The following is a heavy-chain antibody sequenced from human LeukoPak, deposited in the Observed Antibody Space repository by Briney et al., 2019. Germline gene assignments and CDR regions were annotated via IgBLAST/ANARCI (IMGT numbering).Heavy chain of an antibody. J-gene: IGHJ5*01. CDR3: AKDAVRGSGRINWFDS. V-gene: IGHV3-23*01. D-gene: IGHD3-10*01. CDR1: GFTFSSYA. CDR2: ISGSGGST. Sequence: GGSLRLSCAASGFTFSSYAMSWVRQAPGKGLEWVSAISGSGGSTYYADSVTGRFTISRDNSKNTLYLQMNSLRAEDTAVYYCAKDAVRGSGRINWFDSWGQGTLVTVSS.